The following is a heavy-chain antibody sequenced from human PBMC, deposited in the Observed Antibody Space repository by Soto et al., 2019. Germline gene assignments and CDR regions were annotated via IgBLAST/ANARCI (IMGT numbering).Heavy chain of an antibody. CDR3: AKGRIEAATTSDIFDY. CDR2: ISWNSGSI. CDR1: GFTFDDYA. Sequence: EVQLVESGGGLVQPGRSLRLSCAASGFTFDDYAMHWVRQPPGKGLEWVSGISWNSGSIGYADSVKGRFTISRDNAKNALYLQMNRLRAEDTAFYYCAKGRIEAATTSDIFDYWGQGTMVTVSS. J-gene: IGHJ4*02. V-gene: IGHV3-9*01. D-gene: IGHD6-13*01.